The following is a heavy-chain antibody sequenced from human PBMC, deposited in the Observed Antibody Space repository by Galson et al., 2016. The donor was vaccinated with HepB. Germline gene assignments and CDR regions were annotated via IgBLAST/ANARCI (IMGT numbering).Heavy chain of an antibody. J-gene: IGHJ6*02. D-gene: IGHD1-26*01. CDR3: ASLMWELLDDYDGMDV. V-gene: IGHV4-30-2*01. CDR2: IYDSGTT. Sequence: TLSLTCTVSGGSISSGGYSWSWIRQPPGKGLEWIGYIYDSGTTNYNPALKSRVTISVDKSKNQFSLKLNSVTAADTAVYYCASLMWELLDDYDGMDVWGQGTTVTVSS. CDR1: GGSISSGGYS.